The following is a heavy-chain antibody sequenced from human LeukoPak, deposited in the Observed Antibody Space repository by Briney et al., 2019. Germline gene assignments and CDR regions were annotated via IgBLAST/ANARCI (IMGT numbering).Heavy chain of an antibody. J-gene: IGHJ4*02. CDR3: ARDGYDSGLPY. Sequence: GGSLRLSCAASGFTFNSYWMHWVRQAPGKGLVWVSHINSDGSSTNYADSVKGRFTISRDNAKNTLYLQMSSLRAEDTAVYYCARDGYDSGLPYWGQGTLVTVSS. D-gene: IGHD6-19*01. CDR1: GFTFNSYW. V-gene: IGHV3-74*01. CDR2: INSDGSST.